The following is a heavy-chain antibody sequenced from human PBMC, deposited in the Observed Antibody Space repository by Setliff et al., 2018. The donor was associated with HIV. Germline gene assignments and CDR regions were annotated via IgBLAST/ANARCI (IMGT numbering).Heavy chain of an antibody. V-gene: IGHV1-69*05. D-gene: IGHD5-18*01. CDR3: AFRDTAMVTIDY. CDR1: GGTFSSYA. CDR2: IIPISGTV. Sequence: ASVKVSCKASGGTFSSYAISWVRQAPGQGLEWMGGIIPISGTVNYAQKFWGRVTITTHESTSTAYMELSSLRSEDTAVYYCAFRDTAMVTIDYWGQGTLVTVSS. J-gene: IGHJ4*02.